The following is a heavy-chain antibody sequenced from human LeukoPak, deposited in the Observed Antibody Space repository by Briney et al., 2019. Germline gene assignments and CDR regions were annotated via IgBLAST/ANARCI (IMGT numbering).Heavy chain of an antibody. J-gene: IGHJ4*02. CDR3: AKDLDGSGMYGGIDS. CDR1: GFTLSSYA. CDR2: IGASGPST. V-gene: IGHV3-23*01. Sequence: GGSLRLSCAASGFTLSSYAMSWVRQAPGKGLERVSGIGASGPSTFFADSVKGRFAISRDISKNTLFLQMSSLRAEDTAVYYCAKDLDGSGMYGGIDSWGQGTLVIVSS. D-gene: IGHD6-19*01.